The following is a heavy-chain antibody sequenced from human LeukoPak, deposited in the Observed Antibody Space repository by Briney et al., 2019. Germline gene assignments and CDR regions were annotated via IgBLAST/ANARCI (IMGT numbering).Heavy chain of an antibody. D-gene: IGHD6-19*01. V-gene: IGHV3-30*04. CDR3: ARDQGGSRRYSSGWEDYYYYG. CDR1: GFTFSSYA. CDR2: ISYDGSNK. J-gene: IGHJ6*01. Sequence: SGRSLRLSCAASGFTFSSYAMHWVRQAPGKGLEWVAVISYDGSNKYYADSVKGRFTISRDNSKNTLYLQMNSLRAEDTAVYYCARDQGGSRRYSSGWEDYYYYG.